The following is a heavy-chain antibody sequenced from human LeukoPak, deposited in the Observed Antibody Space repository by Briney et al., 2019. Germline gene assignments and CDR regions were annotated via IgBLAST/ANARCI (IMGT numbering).Heavy chain of an antibody. D-gene: IGHD1-1*01. V-gene: IGHV3-30*02. Sequence: GGSLRLSCAASGFSFSDFGMHWVRQAPGKGLEWVAFIRYDGSNKYYADSVKGRFTISRDDPKNTLYLQMNSLRTEDTAVYYCATDVHPGNNWFDPWGQGTLVTVSS. CDR2: IRYDGSNK. J-gene: IGHJ5*02. CDR1: GFSFSDFG. CDR3: ATDVHPGNNWFDP.